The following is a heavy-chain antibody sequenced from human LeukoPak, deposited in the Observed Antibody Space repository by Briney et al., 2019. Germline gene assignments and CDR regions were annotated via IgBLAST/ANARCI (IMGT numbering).Heavy chain of an antibody. J-gene: IGHJ4*02. CDR2: FDSEDGET. D-gene: IGHD6-19*01. CDR1: GYTLTELS. Sequence: ASVKVSCKVSGYTLTELSMHWVRQAPGKGLEWMGGFDSEDGETIYAQKFQGRVTMTEDTSTDTAYMELSSLRSEDTAVYYCATPIPGYSSGWYNYWGQGTLVTVSS. V-gene: IGHV1-24*01. CDR3: ATPIPGYSSGWYNY.